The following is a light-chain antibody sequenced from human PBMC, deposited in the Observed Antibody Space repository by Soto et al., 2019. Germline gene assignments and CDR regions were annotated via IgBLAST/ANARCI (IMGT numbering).Light chain of an antibody. V-gene: IGKV1-9*01. J-gene: IGKJ4*01. Sequence: DIQLTQSPSFLSASVGDRVTITCRATQGISTYLAWYQHKPGKAPKLLIYTASTLQSGVPSRFSGSGSGTDFTLTISSLQPEYFATYYCQHVKSYPLTFGGGTKVEIK. CDR2: TAS. CDR1: QGISTY. CDR3: QHVKSYPLT.